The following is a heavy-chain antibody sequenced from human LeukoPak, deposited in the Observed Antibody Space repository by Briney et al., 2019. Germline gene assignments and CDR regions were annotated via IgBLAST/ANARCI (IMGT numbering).Heavy chain of an antibody. Sequence: SETLSLTCTASGGSISSYYWSWIRQPPGKGLEWIGYIYYSGSTNYNPSLKSRVTISVDTSKNQFSLKLSSVTAADTAVYYCARDRYYYAHWGQGTLVTVSS. CDR1: GGSISSYY. V-gene: IGHV4-59*01. CDR3: ARDRYYYAH. J-gene: IGHJ4*02. CDR2: IYYSGST. D-gene: IGHD1-14*01.